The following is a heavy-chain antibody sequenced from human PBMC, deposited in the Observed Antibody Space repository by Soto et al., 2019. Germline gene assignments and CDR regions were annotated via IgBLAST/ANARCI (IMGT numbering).Heavy chain of an antibody. CDR1: GGSISSYY. V-gene: IGHV4-59*01. CDR2: IYYSGST. D-gene: IGHD2-21*01. CDR3: ARRAVVAVTGSLDNWLDP. Sequence: PSETLSLTCTVSGGSISSYYWSWIRQPPGKGLEWIGYIYYSGSTNNNPSLKSRVSISVDTSRNQFSLKVNSVTAADTAVYYCARRAVVAVTGSLDNWLDPWGQGILVTVS. J-gene: IGHJ5*02.